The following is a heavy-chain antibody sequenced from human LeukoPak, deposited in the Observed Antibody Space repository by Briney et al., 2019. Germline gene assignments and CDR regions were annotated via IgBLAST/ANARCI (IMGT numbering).Heavy chain of an antibody. CDR3: AKDPMVRGAPALGY. Sequence: GGSLRLSCAASGFTFSSYAMSWVRQAPGKGLEWVAVISYDGSNKYYADSVKGRFTISRDNSKKTLYLQMNSLRAEDTAVYYCAKDPMVRGAPALGYWGQGTLVAVSS. V-gene: IGHV3-30*18. D-gene: IGHD3-10*01. CDR1: GFTFSSYA. J-gene: IGHJ4*02. CDR2: ISYDGSNK.